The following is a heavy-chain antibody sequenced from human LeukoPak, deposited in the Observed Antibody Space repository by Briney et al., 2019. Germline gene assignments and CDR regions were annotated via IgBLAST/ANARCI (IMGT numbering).Heavy chain of an antibody. CDR2: IYPGDSDT. CDR3: ARRRSSWYFDY. D-gene: IGHD6-13*01. CDR1: GYSFTSYL. Sequence: GESLKISCKGSGYSFTSYLIGWVRQMPGKGLEWMGIIYPGDSDTRYSPSLQGQVTISADKSISTAYLQWSSLKASDTAMYYCARRRSSWYFDYWGQGTLVTVSS. J-gene: IGHJ4*02. V-gene: IGHV5-51*01.